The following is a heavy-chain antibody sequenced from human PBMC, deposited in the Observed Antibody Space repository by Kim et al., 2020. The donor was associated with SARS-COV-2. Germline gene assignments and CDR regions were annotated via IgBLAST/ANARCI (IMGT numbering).Heavy chain of an antibody. D-gene: IGHD3-22*01. CDR1: GFTFSSYG. V-gene: IGHV3-30*03. Sequence: GGSLRLSCAASGFTFSSYGMHWVRQAPGKGLEWVAVISYDGSNKYYADSVKGRFTITRDNSKNTLYLQMNSLRAEDTAVYYCAPSSGYLWGQGTLVTVSS. J-gene: IGHJ5*02. CDR3: APSSGYL. CDR2: ISYDGSNK.